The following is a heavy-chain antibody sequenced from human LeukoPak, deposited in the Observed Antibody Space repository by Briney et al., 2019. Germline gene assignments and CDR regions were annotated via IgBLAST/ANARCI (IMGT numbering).Heavy chain of an antibody. V-gene: IGHV4-30-2*01. Sequence: SETLSLTCAVSGGSISSGGYSWSWIRQPPGMGLEWIGYIYHSGSTYYNPSLKSRVTISVDRSKNQFSLKLSSVTAADTAVYYCAGDTTGRGFWWFDPWGQGTLVTVSS. CDR1: GGSISSGGYS. D-gene: IGHD4-11*01. J-gene: IGHJ5*02. CDR3: AGDTTGRGFWWFDP. CDR2: IYHSGST.